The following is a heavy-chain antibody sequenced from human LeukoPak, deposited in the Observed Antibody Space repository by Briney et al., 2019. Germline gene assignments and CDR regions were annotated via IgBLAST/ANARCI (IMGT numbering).Heavy chain of an antibody. V-gene: IGHV4-39*01. CDR3: ARHYSRWYNFFDF. CDR1: GGSISTGNHY. Sequence: PSETLSLTCTVSGGSISTGNHYWGWVRQPPGKGLEWIGTMYYSGSTYYNPSLKSRVTISVDTSKNQFSLKLTSVAAADTAVYYCARHYSRWYNFFDFWGQGTLVTVSS. CDR2: MYYSGST. D-gene: IGHD6-19*01. J-gene: IGHJ4*02.